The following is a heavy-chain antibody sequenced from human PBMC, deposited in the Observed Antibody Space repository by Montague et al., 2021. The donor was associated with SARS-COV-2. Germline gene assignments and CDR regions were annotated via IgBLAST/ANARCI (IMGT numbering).Heavy chain of an antibody. CDR3: ARGRVEITMMAVVFIGGIYYFDY. J-gene: IGHJ4*02. Sequence: SETLSLTCAVYGGSFSGYDWTWIRQSPGKGLEWIGEITDNGSTKYNPSLKSRVTVSSDTSKNQFSLKLKSVTAADTAVYYCARGRVEITMMAVVFIGGIYYFDYWGRGTLVIVSS. CDR2: ITDNGST. CDR1: GGSFSGYD. D-gene: IGHD3-22*01. V-gene: IGHV4-34*01.